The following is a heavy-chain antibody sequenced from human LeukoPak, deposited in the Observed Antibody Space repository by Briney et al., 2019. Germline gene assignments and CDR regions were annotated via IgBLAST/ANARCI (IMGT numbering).Heavy chain of an antibody. CDR1: GFNYSSYW. D-gene: IGHD3-3*01. V-gene: IGHV3-7*01. CDR3: ARVNSPATTYYDFWSGYYTDYYYYYMDV. J-gene: IGHJ6*03. Sequence: GGPLRHSCAASGFNYSSYWMSWVREAPGKGLEWVAYIKQDGREKYSVHSVKSRFTISRDNAKNSLYLQMNSLRAEDTAVYYCARVNSPATTYYDFWSGYYTDYYYYYMDVCGKGTTVTVSS. CDR2: IKQDGREK.